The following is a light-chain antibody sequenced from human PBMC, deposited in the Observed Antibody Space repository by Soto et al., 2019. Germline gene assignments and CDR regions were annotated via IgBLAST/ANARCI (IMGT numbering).Light chain of an antibody. CDR1: SSNIGAGYD. Sequence: QAVVTQPPSVSGAPGQRVTISCTGSSSNIGAGYDVHWYQQLPGTAPKLLIYININRPSGVPDRFSASKSGTSASLAITGLQAEDEADYYCQSYDSSLSRSVFGGGTKLTVL. CDR3: QSYDSSLSRSV. V-gene: IGLV1-40*01. J-gene: IGLJ3*02. CDR2: INI.